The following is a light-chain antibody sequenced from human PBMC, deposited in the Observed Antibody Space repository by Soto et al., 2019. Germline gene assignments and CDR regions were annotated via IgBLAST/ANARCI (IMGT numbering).Light chain of an antibody. Sequence: VVLTQSPVTLSLSPGERAHLSCRASQSFRGLLAWYQQKHGQAPRLLIYDAYNRATGIPPRFSGSGSGTDFTLTISSLEPEDSSVYYCQQRHMWPITFGQGTRLEIK. CDR1: QSFRGL. V-gene: IGKV3-11*01. J-gene: IGKJ5*01. CDR2: DAY. CDR3: QQRHMWPIT.